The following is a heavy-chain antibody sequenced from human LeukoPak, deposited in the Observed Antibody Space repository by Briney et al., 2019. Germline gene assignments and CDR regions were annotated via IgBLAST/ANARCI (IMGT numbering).Heavy chain of an antibody. CDR2: IKQDGSEK. CDR3: ARDLRYTSSWLGDWYFDL. Sequence: GGSLRLSCAASGFTLSSYWMSWVRQAPGKGLEWVANIKQDGSEKYYVDSVKGRFTISRDSAKNSLFLQMSSLRAEDTALYYCARDLRYTSSWLGDWYFDLWGRGTLVTVSS. V-gene: IGHV3-7*01. D-gene: IGHD6-13*01. CDR1: GFTLSSYW. J-gene: IGHJ2*01.